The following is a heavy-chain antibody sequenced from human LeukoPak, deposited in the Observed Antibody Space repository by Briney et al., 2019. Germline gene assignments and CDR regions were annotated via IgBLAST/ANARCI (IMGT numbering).Heavy chain of an antibody. V-gene: IGHV3-23*01. Sequence: PGGSLRLSCAASGFTFSSYAMSWVRRAPGKGLEWVSAISGSGGSTYYADSVKGRFTISRDNSKNTPYLQMNSLRAEDTAVYYCAKQGSPYTIFGVVILDYWGQGTLVTVSS. CDR3: AKQGSPYTIFGVVILDY. CDR1: GFTFSSYA. CDR2: ISGSGGST. D-gene: IGHD3-3*01. J-gene: IGHJ4*02.